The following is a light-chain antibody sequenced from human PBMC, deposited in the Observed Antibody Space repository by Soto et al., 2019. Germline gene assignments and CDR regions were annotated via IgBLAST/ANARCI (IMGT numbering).Light chain of an antibody. J-gene: IGKJ1*01. Sequence: EIVLTQSPGTLSLSPGERATLSCRASQDVANYLDWYQQKPGQAPRLLICGASSRATGIPDRFRGSGSGTDFTLTISRLEPEDFAVYYCHYGNSPPWTFGQGTKVDIK. CDR2: GAS. CDR3: HYGNSPPWT. V-gene: IGKV3-20*01. CDR1: QDVANY.